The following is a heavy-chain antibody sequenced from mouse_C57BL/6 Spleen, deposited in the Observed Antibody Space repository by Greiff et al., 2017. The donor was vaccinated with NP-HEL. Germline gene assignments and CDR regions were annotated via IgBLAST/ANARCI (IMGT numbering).Heavy chain of an antibody. V-gene: IGHV1-42*01. D-gene: IGHD2-4*01. Sequence: EVQLQQSGPELVKPGASVKISCKASGYSFTGYYMNWVKQSPEKSLEWIGEINPSTGGTTYNQKFKAKATLTVDKSSSTAYMQLKSLTSEDSAVYYCARGGYDYDDYWGQGTTLTVSS. CDR1: GYSFTGYY. CDR3: ARGGYDYDDY. CDR2: INPSTGGT. J-gene: IGHJ2*01.